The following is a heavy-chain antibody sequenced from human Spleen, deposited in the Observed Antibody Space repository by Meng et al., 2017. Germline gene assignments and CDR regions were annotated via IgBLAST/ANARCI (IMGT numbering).Heavy chain of an antibody. CDR3: ARGTSGYDYGRPRMNWFDP. V-gene: IGHV4-34*01. Sequence: QVELQQWGAGLLKPSATLSLPCAVSDGSLTGYFWSWIRQPPGKGLEWIGEINHRGSTSCNPSLKSRVTLSVDTSKNQFSLNLTSLTAADTAVYFCARGTSGYDYGRPRMNWFDPWGRGTLVTVSS. CDR2: INHRGST. CDR1: DGSLTGYF. D-gene: IGHD5-12*01. J-gene: IGHJ5*02.